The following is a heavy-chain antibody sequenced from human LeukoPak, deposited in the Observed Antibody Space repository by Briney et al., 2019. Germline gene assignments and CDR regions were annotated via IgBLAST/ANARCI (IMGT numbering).Heavy chain of an antibody. CDR1: GYILTSYY. V-gene: IGHV1-46*01. J-gene: IGHJ6*02. Sequence: ASVKVSCKASGYILTSYYLHWVRQAPGQGLEWMAIINPSGDTTSHAQKFQGRVTMTRDTSASTVYMELSSLRSEDTAVYYCASVYKNGMDVWGQGTTVTVSS. D-gene: IGHD1-1*01. CDR3: ASVYKNGMDV. CDR2: INPSGDTT.